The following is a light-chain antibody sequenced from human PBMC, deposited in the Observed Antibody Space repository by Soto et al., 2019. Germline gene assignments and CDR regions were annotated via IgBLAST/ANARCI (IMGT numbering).Light chain of an antibody. CDR1: QSVDSTY. Sequence: EIVLTQSPGTLSLSPGERATLSCRASQSVDSTYFAWYQQKPGQAPRLLIYATSTRATGIPDRFSGSGSGTDFTLTISRLDPEDFAMYYCQQYGSSPLFTFGPGTKVDIK. CDR3: QQYGSSPLFT. J-gene: IGKJ3*01. V-gene: IGKV3-20*01. CDR2: ATS.